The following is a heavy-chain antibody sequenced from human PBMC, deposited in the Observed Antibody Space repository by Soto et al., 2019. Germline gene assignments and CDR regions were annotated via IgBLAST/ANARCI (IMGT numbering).Heavy chain of an antibody. Sequence: GGSLRLSCAASGFTFSSYAMHWVRQAPGKGLEYVSAISSNGGSTYYANSVKGRFTISRDNSKNTLYLQMGSLRAEDMAVYYCARVATPYYYYMDVWGKGTTVTVSS. CDR1: GFTFSSYA. J-gene: IGHJ6*03. V-gene: IGHV3-64*01. CDR2: ISSNGGST. CDR3: ARVATPYYYYMDV.